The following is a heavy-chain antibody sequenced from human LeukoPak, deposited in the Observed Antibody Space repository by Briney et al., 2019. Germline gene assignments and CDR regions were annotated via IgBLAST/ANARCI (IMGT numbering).Heavy chain of an antibody. CDR3: ASIGSSAYIPFDY. V-gene: IGHV1-69*01. Sequence: SVKVSCKASGGTFTSYAISWVRQAPGQGLEWMGGIIPIFGTANYAQKFQGRVTITADESTSTAYMELSSLRSEDTAVYYCASIGSSAYIPFDYWGQGTLVTVSS. CDR2: IIPIFGTA. D-gene: IGHD3-22*01. J-gene: IGHJ4*02. CDR1: GGTFTSYA.